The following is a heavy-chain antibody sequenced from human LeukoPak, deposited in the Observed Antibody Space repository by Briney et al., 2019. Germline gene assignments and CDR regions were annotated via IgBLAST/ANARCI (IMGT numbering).Heavy chain of an antibody. Sequence: GGSLRLSCAAPGFTFSRSGMHWVRQAPGKGLEWVAVISYDGSYINYADSVKGRFTISRDNSKNTLYLQMNSLRAEDTAVFYCARVPYWGQGTLVTVSS. J-gene: IGHJ4*02. CDR3: ARVPY. V-gene: IGHV3-30*03. CDR2: ISYDGSYI. CDR1: GFTFSRSG.